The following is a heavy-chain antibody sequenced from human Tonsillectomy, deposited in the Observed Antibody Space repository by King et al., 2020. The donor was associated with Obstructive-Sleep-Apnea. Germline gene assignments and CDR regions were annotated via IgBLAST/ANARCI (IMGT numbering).Heavy chain of an antibody. Sequence: QLVQSGGGVVQPGRSLRLSCAASGFTFSSYGMHWVRQAPGKGLEWVAVIWYDGSNKYYADSVKGRFTISRDNSKNTLYLQMNSLRAEDTAVYYCARDWISDDNKFDYWGQGTLVTVSS. CDR2: IWYDGSNK. D-gene: IGHD2-2*03. J-gene: IGHJ4*02. CDR3: ARDWISDDNKFDY. CDR1: GFTFSSYG. V-gene: IGHV3-33*01.